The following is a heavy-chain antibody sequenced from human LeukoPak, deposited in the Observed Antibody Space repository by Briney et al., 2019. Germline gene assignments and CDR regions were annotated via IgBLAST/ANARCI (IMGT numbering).Heavy chain of an antibody. CDR2: IRSKAYGGTT. CDR1: GSTFGDYA. D-gene: IGHD1-7*01. CDR3: TREEQNWNYDHAFDI. Sequence: GGSLRLSCTASGSTFGDYAMSWVRQAPGKGLEWVGFIRSKAYGGTTEYAASVKGRFTISRDDSKSIAYLQMNSLKTEDTAVYYCTREEQNWNYDHAFDIWGQGTMVTVSS. V-gene: IGHV3-49*04. J-gene: IGHJ3*02.